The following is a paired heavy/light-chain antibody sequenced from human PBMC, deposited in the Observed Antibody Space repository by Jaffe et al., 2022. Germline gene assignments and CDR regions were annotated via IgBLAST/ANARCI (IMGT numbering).Light chain of an antibody. J-gene: IGKJ2*01. CDR2: GAS. CDR1: QSVSNNY. V-gene: IGKV3-20*01. CDR3: QQYGSSQYI. Sequence: EIVLTQSPGTLSLSPGERATLSCRASQSVSNNYLAWYQQKPGQAPSLLIYGASSRATGVPDRFSGSGSGTDFTLTISRLEPEDFAVYYCQQYGSSQYIFGQGTKLEIK.
Heavy chain of an antibody. J-gene: IGHJ4*02. CDR2: IKSETDGGTR. CDR1: GFTFTNAW. CDR3: TTGRTYIFA. Sequence: EVQLVESGGGFIKPGGSLRLSCAASGFTFTNAWMSWVRQAPGKGLEWVGRIKSETDGGTRQYAAPVNGRFTISRDDSKNTLELQMNSLKTEDTAVYYCTTGRTYIFAWGQGTLVTVSS. D-gene: IGHD2-21*01. V-gene: IGHV3-15*01.